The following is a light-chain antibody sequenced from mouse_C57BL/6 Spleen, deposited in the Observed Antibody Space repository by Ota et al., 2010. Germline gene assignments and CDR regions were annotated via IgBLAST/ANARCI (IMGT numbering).Light chain of an antibody. V-gene: IGKV10-94*01. J-gene: IGKJ1*01. CDR2: YTS. Sequence: DIQMTQTTSSLSASLGDRVTISCSASQGISNCLNWYQKKPDGTVTILIYYTSSLHSGSHQGSVAVGQGQIILSPSATWNLKMLPTYWCQQYSDLPWTFGGGTK. CDR1: QGISNC. CDR3: QQYSDLPWT.